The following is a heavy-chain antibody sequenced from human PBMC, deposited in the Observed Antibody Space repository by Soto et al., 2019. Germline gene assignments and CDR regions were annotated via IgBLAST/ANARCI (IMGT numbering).Heavy chain of an antibody. V-gene: IGHV3-20*04. Sequence: EVQLVESGGSVVRPGGSLRLSCVASGFTFDDSGMSWVRQAPGKGLEWVSGTNWNGGSTGYADSVKGLFTISRDNAKNSLYLQMNSLRVEDTALYYCARGDAGNYWGQGTLVTVSS. CDR1: GFTFDDSG. CDR2: TNWNGGST. D-gene: IGHD3-10*01. CDR3: ARGDAGNY. J-gene: IGHJ4*02.